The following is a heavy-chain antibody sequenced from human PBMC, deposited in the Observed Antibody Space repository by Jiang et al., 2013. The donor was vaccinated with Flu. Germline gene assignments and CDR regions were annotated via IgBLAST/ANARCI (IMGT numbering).Heavy chain of an antibody. CDR3: AKEGMGASRGRNWFDR. J-gene: IGHJ5*02. Sequence: CAVSGLTFSNYAMNWVRQAPGKRLEWVAGIGGSGGSTSYADAVKGRFTISRDNFKNTLFLHMNSLRVEDTALYFCAKEGMGASRGRNWFDRWGQGTLLTVSS. V-gene: IGHV3-23*01. D-gene: IGHD1-26*01. CDR2: IGGSGGST. CDR1: GLTFSNYA.